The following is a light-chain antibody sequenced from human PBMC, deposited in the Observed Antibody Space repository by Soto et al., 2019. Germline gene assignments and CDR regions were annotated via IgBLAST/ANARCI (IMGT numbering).Light chain of an antibody. Sequence: QSVLTQPPSASGTPGQRVAISCSGSSSNIETNTVSWFQQLPRTAPKLLIYSNNQRPSGVPDRFSGSKSGTSASLAISGLQSEDEADYYCAAWDDSLNGTHYVFGTGTKVTVL. CDR3: AAWDDSLNGTHYV. J-gene: IGLJ1*01. CDR1: SSNIETNT. V-gene: IGLV1-44*01. CDR2: SNN.